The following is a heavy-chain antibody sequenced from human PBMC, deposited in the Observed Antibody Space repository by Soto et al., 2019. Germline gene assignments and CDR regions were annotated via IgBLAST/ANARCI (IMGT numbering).Heavy chain of an antibody. CDR3: ARGVPNCSSSSCYFDF. CDR2: ISGDGRTT. J-gene: IGHJ4*02. D-gene: IGHD2-2*01. Sequence: GGSLRLSCAASGFTFSSHWMNWVRQAPGKGLVWVSRISGDGRTTSHADSAKGRFTNSRDNPMNTLYLQMNRLRAEDTAVYYCARGVPNCSSSSCYFDFWGQGILVTVSS. CDR1: GFTFSSHW. V-gene: IGHV3-74*01.